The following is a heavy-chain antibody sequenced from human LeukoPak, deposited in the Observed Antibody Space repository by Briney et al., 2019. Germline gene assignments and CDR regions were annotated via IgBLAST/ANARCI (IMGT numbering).Heavy chain of an antibody. CDR2: IKQDGSEK. J-gene: IGHJ5*02. Sequence: PGGSLRLSCAVSGFTFTTYWMGWVRQAPGKGLEWVANIKQDGSEKYYVDSVKGRFTISRDNAKNSLSLQMNSLRAEDTAVYYCARPLMYYYGSETYFWFDPWGQGTLVTVSS. V-gene: IGHV3-7*01. CDR3: ARPLMYYYGSETYFWFDP. CDR1: GFTFTTYW. D-gene: IGHD3-10*01.